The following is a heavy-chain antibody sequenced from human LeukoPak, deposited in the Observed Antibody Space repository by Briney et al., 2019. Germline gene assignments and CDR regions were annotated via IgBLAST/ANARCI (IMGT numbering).Heavy chain of an antibody. CDR1: GFTFSNYA. CDR2: ISGSGGST. V-gene: IGHV3-23*01. Sequence: GGSLRLSCAASGFTFSNYAMSWVRQAPGKGVEWVSAISGSGGSTYYADSVKGRFTISRDNSKNTLYLQMNSLRAEDTAVYYCASCSSTSCYGNDAFDIWGQGTMVTVSS. CDR3: ASCSSTSCYGNDAFDI. D-gene: IGHD2-2*01. J-gene: IGHJ3*02.